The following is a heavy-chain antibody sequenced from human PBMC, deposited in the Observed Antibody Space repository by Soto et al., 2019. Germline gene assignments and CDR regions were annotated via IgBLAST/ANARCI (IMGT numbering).Heavy chain of an antibody. CDR3: AYRQPNYYGSGWFDP. D-gene: IGHD3-10*01. J-gene: IGHJ5*02. CDR2: IYWDDDK. V-gene: IGHV2-5*02. Sequence: QITLKESGPTLVKPTQTLTLTCTFSGFSLSTSGVGVGWIRQPPGKALEWLALIYWDDDKRYSPSLKSRLTITKDTSKNQVVLTMTNMDPVDTATYYCAYRQPNYYGSGWFDPWGQGTLVTVSS. CDR1: GFSLSTSGVG.